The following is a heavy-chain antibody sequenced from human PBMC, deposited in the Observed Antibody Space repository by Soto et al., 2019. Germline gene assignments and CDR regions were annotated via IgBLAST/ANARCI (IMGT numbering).Heavy chain of an antibody. CDR1: GFTFSKYA. J-gene: IGHJ4*02. CDR2: VSNTGGTS. CDR3: AKDTEGVVVVAASLFDS. Sequence: GSLRLSCAASGFTFSKYAMSWVRQAPGKGLEWVSLVSNTGGTSYYADAVKGRFTISRDNSKNTLYLQMNSLRAEDTAVYYCAKDTEGVVVVAASLFDSWGQGTLVTVSS. D-gene: IGHD2-15*01. V-gene: IGHV3-23*01.